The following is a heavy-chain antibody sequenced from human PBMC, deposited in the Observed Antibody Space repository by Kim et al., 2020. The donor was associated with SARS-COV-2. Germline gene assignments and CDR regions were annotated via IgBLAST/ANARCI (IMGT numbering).Heavy chain of an antibody. Sequence: DSVTGRLTISRDNAINTLYLQMNSLSAEHTAVYCCAKDRGVTMPLRAFNIWGQGTLVTVSS. CDR3: AKDRGVTMPLRAFNI. V-gene: IGHV3-23*01. J-gene: IGHJ3*02. D-gene: IGHD3-10*01.